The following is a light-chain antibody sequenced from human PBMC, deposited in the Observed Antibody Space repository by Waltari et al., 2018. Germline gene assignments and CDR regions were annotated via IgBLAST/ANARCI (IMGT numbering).Light chain of an antibody. J-gene: IGLJ1*01. CDR3: SSYAGGSTYV. V-gene: IGLV2-23*01. CDR2: EGS. CDR1: HSNVGSYRF. Sequence: QSALTQPASVSGSLGQSITISCTGTHSNVGSYRFGSWYQQHPDKAPKLMIFEGSKRPSWVPNRFSGSKSGNTASLTISGLQAEDEADHYCSSYAGGSTYVFGTGTKVTVL.